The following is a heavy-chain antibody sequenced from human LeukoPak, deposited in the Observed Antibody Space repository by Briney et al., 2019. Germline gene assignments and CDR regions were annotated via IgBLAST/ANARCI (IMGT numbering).Heavy chain of an antibody. CDR2: ISAYNGNT. V-gene: IGHV1-18*01. Sequence: ASVKVSCKASGYTFTSYGISWVRQAPGQGLEWMGWISAYNGNTNYAQKFQGRVTITADESTSTAYMELSSLRSEDTAVYYCARGSGSYFPDYWGQGTLVTVSS. CDR3: ARGSGSYFPDY. CDR1: GYTFTSYG. D-gene: IGHD1-26*01. J-gene: IGHJ4*02.